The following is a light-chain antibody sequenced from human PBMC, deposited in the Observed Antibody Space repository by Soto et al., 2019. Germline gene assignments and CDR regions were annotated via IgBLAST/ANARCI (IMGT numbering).Light chain of an antibody. CDR2: GAS. V-gene: IGKV3-15*01. Sequence: EIVMTQSPVTLSSSPGERATLSCRASQTVSNNLAWYQQKPGQTPRLLIYGASTWAPGIPARFTGSGSGTEFTLTISGLQYEDFAVYYCQQYNSRPPWTFGQGTRVEIK. CDR3: QQYNSRPPWT. J-gene: IGKJ1*01. CDR1: QTVSNN.